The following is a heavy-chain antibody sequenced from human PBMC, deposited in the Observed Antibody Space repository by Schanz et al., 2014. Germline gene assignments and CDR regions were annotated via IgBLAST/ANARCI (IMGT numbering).Heavy chain of an antibody. V-gene: IGHV1-8*01. CDR1: GYTFTSYD. Sequence: QVQLIQSGAEVKKPGASVKVSCTASGYTFTSYDINWVRQAPGQGLEWLGWMNPNSGDTGYPRKFQDRVTMTRNTSISTAYMELNSLTSEDSAVYCCARGYGGSPTDFWGQGTILTVSS. D-gene: IGHD4-17*01. CDR2: MNPNSGDT. J-gene: IGHJ3*01. CDR3: ARGYGGSPTDF.